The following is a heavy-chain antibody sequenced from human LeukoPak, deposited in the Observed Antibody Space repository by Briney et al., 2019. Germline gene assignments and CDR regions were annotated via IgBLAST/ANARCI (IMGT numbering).Heavy chain of an antibody. J-gene: IGHJ4*02. CDR3: APDLRGAAWSLDY. CDR2: VSDGGSSA. D-gene: IGHD2-15*01. V-gene: IGHV3-23*01. CDR1: GFTFRNYG. Sequence: GGSLRLSCAASGFTFRNYGMSWVRQAPGKGLEWVSVVSDGGSSAYCTDSVKGRFTISRDNSKNTLYLQMNSLRAEDTAVYYCAPDLRGAAWSLDYWSQGTLVTVSS.